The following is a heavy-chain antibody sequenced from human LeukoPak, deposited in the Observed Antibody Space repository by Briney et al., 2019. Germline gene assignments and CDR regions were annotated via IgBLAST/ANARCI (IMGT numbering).Heavy chain of an antibody. CDR3: ARSFSARMFFDY. CDR2: IYSSGSN. Sequence: SDTLSLTCTVSGHSNSSYYWRWTRQPPGKALEWIVYIYSSGSNNYTPSLKSRVIISLDTSKSQFSLKLSSVTAADTAVYYCARSFSARMFFDYWGQGSLVTVSS. J-gene: IGHJ4*02. CDR1: GHSNSSYY. V-gene: IGHV4-59*07. D-gene: IGHD2/OR15-2a*01.